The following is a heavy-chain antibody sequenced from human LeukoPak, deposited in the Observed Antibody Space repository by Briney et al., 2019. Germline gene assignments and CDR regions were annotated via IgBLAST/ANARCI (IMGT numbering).Heavy chain of an antibody. V-gene: IGHV3-74*01. CDR1: GFTFSSYW. Sequence: GGSLRLSCTASGFTFSSYWMHWVRQAPGKGLVWVSRINSDGGSTSCADSVKGRFTVSRDNAKNTLYLQMNSLRAEDTAVYYCARRIQGMAPYYFDYWGQGTLVTVSS. CDR3: ARRIQGMAPYYFDY. CDR2: INSDGGST. D-gene: IGHD5-24*01. J-gene: IGHJ4*02.